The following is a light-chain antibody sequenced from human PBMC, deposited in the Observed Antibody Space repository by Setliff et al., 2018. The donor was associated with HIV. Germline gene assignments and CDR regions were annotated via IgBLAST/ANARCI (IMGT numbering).Light chain of an antibody. V-gene: IGLV2-14*01. Sequence: QSALTQPASVSGSPGQSITISCTGTNSDIGGYDYVYWYQQQPGKAPKLMIYEVSGRPSGVSYRFSGSKSGTTASLTISGLQTEDEADYFCSSYTSSGTIFVFGTGTKVTVL. CDR1: NSDIGGYDY. CDR3: SSYTSSGTIFV. J-gene: IGLJ1*01. CDR2: EVS.